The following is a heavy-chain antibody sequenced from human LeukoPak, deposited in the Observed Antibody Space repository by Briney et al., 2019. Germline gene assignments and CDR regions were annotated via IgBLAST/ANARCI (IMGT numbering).Heavy chain of an antibody. D-gene: IGHD2-2*02. V-gene: IGHV3-48*03. CDR2: ISSSGSTI. Sequence: PGGSLRLSCAASGFTFSSYEMNWVRQAPGKGLEWVSYISSSGSTIYYADSVKGRFTISRDNAKNSLYLQMNSLRAEDTAVYYCARDGRVDYCSSTSCYNTYYYYGRDVWGQGTTVTVSS. CDR1: GFTFSSYE. J-gene: IGHJ6*02. CDR3: ARDGRVDYCSSTSCYNTYYYYGRDV.